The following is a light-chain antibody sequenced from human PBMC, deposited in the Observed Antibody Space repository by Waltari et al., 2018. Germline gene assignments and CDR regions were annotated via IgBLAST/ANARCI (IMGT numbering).Light chain of an antibody. CDR1: KIGSKG. J-gene: IGLJ3*02. V-gene: IGLV3-21*02. CDR3: QVWDTSSDHLWV. CDR2: DNS. Sequence: SYVLTQPPSVSVAPGQTARISSGGNKIGSKGVHWYRQKPGQAPVLVVYDNSDRPSGIPERLSGSNSGNTATLTINRVEAGDEADYYCQVWDTSSDHLWVFGGGTKLTVL.